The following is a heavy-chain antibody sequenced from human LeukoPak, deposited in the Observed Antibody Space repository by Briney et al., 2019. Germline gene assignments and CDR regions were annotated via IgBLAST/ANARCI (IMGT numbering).Heavy chain of an antibody. V-gene: IGHV1-69*04. CDR3: ARGNGYSSRGQIDY. J-gene: IGHJ4*02. D-gene: IGHD6-13*01. CDR2: IIPILGIA. CDR1: GGTFSSYA. Sequence: SVKVSCKASGGTFSSYAISWVRQAPGQGLEWMGRIIPILGIANYAQKLQGRVTITADKSTSTAYMELSSLRSEDTAVYYCARGNGYSSRGQIDYWGQGTLVTVSS.